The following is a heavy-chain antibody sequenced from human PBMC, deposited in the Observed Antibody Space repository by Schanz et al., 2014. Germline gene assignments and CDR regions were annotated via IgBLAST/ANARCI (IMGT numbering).Heavy chain of an antibody. CDR2: IYTGGST. CDR1: GDSISSYSYY. V-gene: IGHV4-61*02. J-gene: IGHJ4*02. D-gene: IGHD2-2*01. Sequence: QVQLQESGPGLVKPSQTLSLTCTVSGDSISSYSYYWTWIRQPAGKGLEWIGRIYTGGSTIYNPSLKSRVTISVNPSKNQFSLKLGTVPAADTAVYYCASEAVQYCDSAACYESGYIDYWGQGTPVTVSS. CDR3: ASEAVQYCDSAACYESGYIDY.